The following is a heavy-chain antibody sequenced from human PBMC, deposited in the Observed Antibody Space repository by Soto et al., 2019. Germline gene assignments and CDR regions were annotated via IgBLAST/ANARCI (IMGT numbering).Heavy chain of an antibody. Sequence: QVQLVQSGAEVKKPGSSVKVSCKASGGTFSSYAISWVRQAPGQGLEWMGGIIPIFGTANYAQKFQGRVTITADESTSTAYMELSSLRSEDTAVYYCARAGGGAATLYYSYGMHVWGQGTTVTVSS. CDR3: ARAGGGAATLYYSYGMHV. V-gene: IGHV1-69*01. J-gene: IGHJ6*02. CDR2: IIPIFGTA. D-gene: IGHD2-15*01. CDR1: GGTFSSYA.